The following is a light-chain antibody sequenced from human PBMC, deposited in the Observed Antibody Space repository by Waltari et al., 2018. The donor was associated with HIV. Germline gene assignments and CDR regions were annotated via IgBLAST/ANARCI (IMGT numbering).Light chain of an antibody. V-gene: IGKV4-1*01. CDR1: QSVLFTSNNKNY. J-gene: IGKJ1*01. CDR3: QQYYRKPPT. Sequence: DIVMTQSPDSLAVSLGERATINCKSSQSVLFTSNNKNYLAWYQQKPGQPPKLLIYWASTRESGVPDRFSGSGTWTDFTLTISSLQAEDVAVYYCQQYYRKPPTFGQGTKVEIK. CDR2: WAS.